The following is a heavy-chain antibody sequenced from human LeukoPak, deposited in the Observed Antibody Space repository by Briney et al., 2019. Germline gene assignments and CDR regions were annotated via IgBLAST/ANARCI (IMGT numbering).Heavy chain of an antibody. J-gene: IGHJ4*02. Sequence: GRSLGLSCAASGFTFSSYAMHWVRQAPGKGLEWVAVISYDGSNKYYADSVKGRFTISRDNAKNSLYLQMNSLRAEDTAVYYCARDHEYSSSYQADYWGQGTLVTVSP. D-gene: IGHD6-6*01. CDR3: ARDHEYSSSYQADY. V-gene: IGHV3-30-3*01. CDR1: GFTFSSYA. CDR2: ISYDGSNK.